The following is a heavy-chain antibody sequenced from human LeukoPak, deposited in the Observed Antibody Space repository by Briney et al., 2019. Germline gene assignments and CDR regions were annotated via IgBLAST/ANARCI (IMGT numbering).Heavy chain of an antibody. CDR1: GFTFSSYA. D-gene: IGHD5-24*01. CDR3: ARGREMATMVGPYGY. V-gene: IGHV3-30*14. CDR2: ISYDGSNK. J-gene: IGHJ4*02. Sequence: GGSLRLSCAASGFTFSSYAMHWVRQAPGKGLEWVAVISYDGSNKYYADSVKGRFTISRDNSKNTLYLQMGSLRAEDMAVYYCARGREMATMVGPYGYWGQGTLVTVSS.